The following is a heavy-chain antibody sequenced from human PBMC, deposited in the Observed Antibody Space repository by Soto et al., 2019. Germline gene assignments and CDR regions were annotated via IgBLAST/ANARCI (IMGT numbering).Heavy chain of an antibody. J-gene: IGHJ3*02. V-gene: IGHV4-31*03. CDR3: ARPLYSSSWYAWNDAFDI. Sequence: SETLSLTCTVAGGSISSGGYYWSWIRQHPGKGLEWIGYIYYSGSTYYNPSLKSRVTISVDTSKNQFSLKLSSVTAADTAVYYCARPLYSSSWYAWNDAFDIWGQGTMVTVSS. D-gene: IGHD6-13*01. CDR1: GGSISSGGYY. CDR2: IYYSGST.